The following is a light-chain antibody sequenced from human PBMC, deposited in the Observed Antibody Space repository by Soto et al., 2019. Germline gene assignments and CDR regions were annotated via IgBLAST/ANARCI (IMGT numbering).Light chain of an antibody. CDR2: GAS. V-gene: IGKV3-20*01. CDR3: QQYDNSPPRT. CDR1: QSISTNN. J-gene: IGKJ2*01. Sequence: EIVLTQSPGTLSLSPGERATLSCRASQSISTNNLAWYQQKPGQAPRLLIYGASSGATGIPDRFSGSGSGTEFTLTISRLEPEDFAVYYCQQYDNSPPRTFGQGTKLEIK.